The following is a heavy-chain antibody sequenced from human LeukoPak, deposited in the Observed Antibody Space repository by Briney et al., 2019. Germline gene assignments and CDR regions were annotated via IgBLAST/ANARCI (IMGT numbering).Heavy chain of an antibody. CDR3: ARGQGGNYYLNYFDY. J-gene: IGHJ4*02. CDR1: GGSISSYY. D-gene: IGHD1-26*01. V-gene: IGHV4-59*12. Sequence: SETLSLTCTVSGGSISSYYWSWIRQPPGKGLEWIGYIYYSGSTNYNPSLRSRVTISVDTSRNQFSLRLTSVTAADTAVYYCARGQGGNYYLNYFDYWGQGALVTVSS. CDR2: IYYSGST.